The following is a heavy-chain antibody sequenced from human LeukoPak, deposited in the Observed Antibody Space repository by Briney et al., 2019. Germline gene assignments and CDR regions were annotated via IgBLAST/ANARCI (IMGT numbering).Heavy chain of an antibody. D-gene: IGHD2-2*01. CDR1: GYTFTSYY. CDR2: IIPIFGTA. J-gene: IGHJ3*02. CDR3: ARALASSTSWSAFDI. Sequence: ASVKVSCKASGYTFTSYYMHRVRQAPGQGLEWMGGIIPIFGTANYAQKFQGRVTITADESTSTAYMELSSLRSEDTAVYYCARALASSTSWSAFDIWGQGTMVTVSS. V-gene: IGHV1-69*13.